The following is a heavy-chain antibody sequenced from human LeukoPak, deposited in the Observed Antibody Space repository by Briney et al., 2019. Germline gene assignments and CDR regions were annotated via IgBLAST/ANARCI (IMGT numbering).Heavy chain of an antibody. V-gene: IGHV1-69*13. D-gene: IGHD5-18*01. CDR1: GGTFSSYA. J-gene: IGHJ4*02. CDR3: AAPLDTAMVTSGPAFDY. Sequence: GASVKVSCKASGGTFSSYAISWVRQAPGQGLEWMGGIIPIFGTANYAQKFQGRVTITADESTSTAYMELSSLRSEDTAVYYCAAPLDTAMVTSGPAFDYWGQGTLVTVSS. CDR2: IIPIFGTA.